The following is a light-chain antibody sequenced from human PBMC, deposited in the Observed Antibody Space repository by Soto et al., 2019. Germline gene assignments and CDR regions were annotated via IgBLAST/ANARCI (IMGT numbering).Light chain of an antibody. J-gene: IGKJ1*01. CDR3: LQEYDYPWT. CDR1: QGIRND. V-gene: IGKV1-6*01. Sequence: AIQMTQSPPSLSASVGDRVTITCRASQGIRNDLGWYQQKPGKAPKLLMYAASNVQSGVPSRFSGSGSGTDFTLTISSLQPEDFATYYCLQEYDYPWTFGQGTKVDIK. CDR2: AAS.